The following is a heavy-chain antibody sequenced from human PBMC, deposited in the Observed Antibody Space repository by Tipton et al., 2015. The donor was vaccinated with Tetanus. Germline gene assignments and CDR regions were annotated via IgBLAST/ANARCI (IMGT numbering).Heavy chain of an antibody. V-gene: IGHV1-69*01. J-gene: IGHJ4*02. D-gene: IGHD3-22*01. CDR3: ASRSDSSGYYYFDY. CDR1: GGTFSSYA. Sequence: QSGPEVKKPGSSVKVSCKASGGTFSSYAISWVRQAPGQGLEWMGGIIPIFGTANYAQKFQGRVTITADESTSTAYTELSSLRSEDTAVYYCASRSDSSGYYYFDYWGQGTLVTVSS. CDR2: IIPIFGTA.